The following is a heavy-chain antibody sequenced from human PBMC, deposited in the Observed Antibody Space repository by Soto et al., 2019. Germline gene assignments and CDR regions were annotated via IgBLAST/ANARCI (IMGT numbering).Heavy chain of an antibody. Sequence: SQTLSLTCGISGDSVSSNTAAWNWIRQSPPRGLEWLGRAYYRSKWYNDYAISVKSRVTITPDTSKNQFSLQLNSVTPDDTAVYYCAKEFSSSASDDYYYYGMDVWGQGTTVTVSS. D-gene: IGHD6-6*01. V-gene: IGHV6-1*01. CDR2: AYYRSKWYN. CDR1: GDSVSSNTAA. CDR3: AKEFSSSASDDYYYYGMDV. J-gene: IGHJ6*02.